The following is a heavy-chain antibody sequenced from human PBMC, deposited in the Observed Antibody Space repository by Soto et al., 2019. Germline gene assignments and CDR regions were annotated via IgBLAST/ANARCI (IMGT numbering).Heavy chain of an antibody. CDR3: ARNGSRYCSSTLWASDYSYYGIDV. D-gene: IGHD2-2*01. J-gene: IGHJ6*02. V-gene: IGHV3-11*06. CDR2: IRSRNCYT. CDR1: GFTFNDYY. Sequence: QVQLVESGGGLVKPAGSLSLSCAASGFTFNDYYMSWNRQAPGKGLEGVSYIRSRNCYTSYEHSVKGRSSISRDNARAILYLNMNSMGAEDTAGYYCARNGSRYCSSTLWASDYSYYGIDVWGHGTTVTVSS.